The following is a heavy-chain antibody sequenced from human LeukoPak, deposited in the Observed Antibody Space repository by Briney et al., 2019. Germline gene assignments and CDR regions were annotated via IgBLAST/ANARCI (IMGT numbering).Heavy chain of an antibody. J-gene: IGHJ4*02. CDR2: IGSDDITI. CDR1: GFTFRSYE. D-gene: IGHD3-10*01. CDR3: ARPIGYSGSGSYYGY. V-gene: IGHV3-48*03. Sequence: GGSLRLSCAASGFTFRSYEMNWVRQAPGKGLEWVSYIGSDDITIHYADSVRGRFTISRDNAKNSLYLQMNGLRAEDTAVYYCARPIGYSGSGSYYGYWGQGTLVTVSS.